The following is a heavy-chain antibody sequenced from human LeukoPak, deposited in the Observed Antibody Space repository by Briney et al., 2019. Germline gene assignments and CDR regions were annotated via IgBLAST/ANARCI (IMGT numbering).Heavy chain of an antibody. CDR1: GGTFSSYA. J-gene: IGHJ3*02. CDR2: IIPIFGTA. D-gene: IGHD2-21*02. V-gene: IGHV1-69*06. CDR3: ARYIGYCGGDCYFSALGAFDI. Sequence: SVKVSCKASGGTFSSYAISWVRQAPGQGLEWMGGIIPIFGTANYAQKFQGRVTITADKSTSTAYMELSSLRSEDTAVYHCARYIGYCGGDCYFSALGAFDIWGQGTMVTVSS.